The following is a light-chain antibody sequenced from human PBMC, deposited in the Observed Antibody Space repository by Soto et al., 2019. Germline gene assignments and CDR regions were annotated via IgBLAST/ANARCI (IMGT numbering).Light chain of an antibody. CDR3: CSYTCIRTYV. V-gene: IGLV2-23*02. J-gene: IGLJ1*01. CDR2: EVT. Sequence: QSVLTQPASVSGSPGQSIAISCTGTSSDVGSSDLVSWYQQHPGKAPKLIIYEVTKRPSGVSDRFSGSKSDNTASLTISGLQAEDEADYYCCSYTCIRTYVLGTGTKVTVL. CDR1: SSDVGSSDL.